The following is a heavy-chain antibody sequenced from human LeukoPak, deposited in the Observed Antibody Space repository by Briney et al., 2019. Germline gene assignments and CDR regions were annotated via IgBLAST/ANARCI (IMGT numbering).Heavy chain of an antibody. CDR1: GYTLSSYG. CDR3: ARGHPGYYDNSGYLPLDY. J-gene: IGHJ4*02. D-gene: IGHD3-22*01. V-gene: IGHV1-18*01. CDR2: ISAYSGNT. Sequence: ASVKVSCEAFGYTLSSYGISWVRQAPGQGLEWMGWISAYSGNTNYAQKLQGRVTMTADTSTNTAYMELRSLRSDDTAVYYCARGHPGYYDNSGYLPLDYWGQGTLVTASS.